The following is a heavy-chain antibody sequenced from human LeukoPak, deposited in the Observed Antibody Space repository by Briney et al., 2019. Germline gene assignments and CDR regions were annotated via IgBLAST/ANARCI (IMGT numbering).Heavy chain of an antibody. D-gene: IGHD6-13*01. Sequence: SETLSLTCTVSGSSISSYYWSWIRQPPGKGLEWIGYIYYSGSTNYNPSLKSRVTISVDTSKNQFSLKLSSVTAADTAVYYCARGYSSSWLFDPWGQGTLVTVSS. CDR1: GSSISSYY. J-gene: IGHJ5*02. CDR3: ARGYSSSWLFDP. V-gene: IGHV4-59*01. CDR2: IYYSGST.